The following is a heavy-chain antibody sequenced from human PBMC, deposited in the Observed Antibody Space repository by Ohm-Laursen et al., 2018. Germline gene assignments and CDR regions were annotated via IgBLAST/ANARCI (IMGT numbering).Heavy chain of an antibody. CDR1: GFTFSSYG. CDR2: ISYDESDE. J-gene: IGHJ4*02. D-gene: IGHD3-22*01. CDR3: ARELNYYDMDY. Sequence: SLRLSCAASGFTFSSYGMHWVRQAPGKGLEWVALISYDESDEYYADSVKGRFTISRDNSKNTLYLQMNSLRAEDTAVYYCARELNYYDMDYWGQGTLVTVSS. V-gene: IGHV3-30*03.